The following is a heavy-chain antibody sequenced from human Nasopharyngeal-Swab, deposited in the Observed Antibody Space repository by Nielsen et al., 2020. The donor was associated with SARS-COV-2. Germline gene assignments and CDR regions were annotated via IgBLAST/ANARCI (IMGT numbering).Heavy chain of an antibody. J-gene: IGHJ2*01. CDR1: GYTFTGYH. V-gene: IGHV1-2*06. CDR3: ARGVGSGSYYTYWYFDL. D-gene: IGHD3-10*01. Sequence: ASVKVSCKASGYTFTGYHMHWVRQAPGQGLEWMGRINPNSGGTNYAQKFQGRVTMTRDTSISTAYMELSRLRSDDTAVYYCARGVGSGSYYTYWYFDLWGRGTLVTVSS. CDR2: INPNSGGT.